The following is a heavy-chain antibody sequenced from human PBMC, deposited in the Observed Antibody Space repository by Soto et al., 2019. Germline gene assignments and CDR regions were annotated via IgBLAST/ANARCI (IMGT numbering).Heavy chain of an antibody. CDR2: IYHSGST. CDR1: GYSISSGDY. J-gene: IGHJ5*02. CDR3: ARVGPWVPYYYDSSPYTFEKWFDT. D-gene: IGHD3-22*01. V-gene: IGHV4-38-2*01. Sequence: PXETLSLPCAVSGYSISSGDYGGWLRQPPGKGLEWIVIIYHSGSTYYNPSLNSRVTLSIDMTNNHVSLILNSVTAADTAVYYCARVGPWVPYYYDSSPYTFEKWFDTWGQGTLVTVSS.